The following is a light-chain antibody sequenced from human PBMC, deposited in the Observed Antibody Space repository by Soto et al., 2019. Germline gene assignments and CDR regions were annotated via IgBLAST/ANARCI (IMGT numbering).Light chain of an antibody. Sequence: EIVMTQSPATLSVSPGERATLSCRASQSVSSNLAWYQQKPGQAPRLLIYGASTRATGFPARFSGSGSGTEFCLTINSLQSEDVAVFFCQQYENWPITFGQGTRLEIK. J-gene: IGKJ5*01. CDR1: QSVSSN. CDR3: QQYENWPIT. V-gene: IGKV3-15*01. CDR2: GAS.